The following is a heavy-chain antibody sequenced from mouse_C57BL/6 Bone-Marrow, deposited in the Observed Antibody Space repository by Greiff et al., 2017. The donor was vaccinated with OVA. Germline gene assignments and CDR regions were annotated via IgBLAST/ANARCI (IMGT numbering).Heavy chain of an antibody. CDR1: GYTFTSYG. CDR3: ARVYYYGSSSYALDY. D-gene: IGHD1-1*01. Sequence: VQLQQPGAELVRPGTSVKLSCKASGYTFTSYGMHWVKQRPGQGLEWIGVIDPSDSYTNYTQKFKGKATLTVDTSSSTAYMQLSSLTSEDSAVYYCARVYYYGSSSYALDYWGQGTSVTVSA. J-gene: IGHJ4*01. V-gene: IGHV1-59*01. CDR2: IDPSDSYT.